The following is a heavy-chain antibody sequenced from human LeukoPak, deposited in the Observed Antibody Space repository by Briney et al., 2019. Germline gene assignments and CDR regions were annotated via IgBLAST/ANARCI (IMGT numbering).Heavy chain of an antibody. V-gene: IGHV3-7*01. D-gene: IGHD3-3*01. CDR2: INQDGTEK. Sequence: PGGSLRLSCAASGFSFTTYWMGWVRQAPGKGLEWVANINQDGTEKYYVDSVKGRFTISRDNAKNSLYLQMNSLRAEDTAVYYCATIGSYYDFWSGYHYFDYWGQGTLVTVSS. CDR3: ATIGSYYDFWSGYHYFDY. CDR1: GFSFTTYW. J-gene: IGHJ4*02.